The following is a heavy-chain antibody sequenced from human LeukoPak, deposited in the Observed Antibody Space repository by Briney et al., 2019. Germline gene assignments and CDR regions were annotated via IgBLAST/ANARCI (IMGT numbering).Heavy chain of an antibody. J-gene: IGHJ4*02. Sequence: ASVKVSCTASGYTFTAFYMHWVRQAPGQGPEWMGWINPDSGSTKYAQNFQGRVTMTRDRSISTVYMELSRLRSDDTAVYYCARVSDLVVVPAAFYFDSWGQGTLVTVSS. CDR2: INPDSGST. CDR3: ARVSDLVVVPAAFYFDS. D-gene: IGHD2-2*01. V-gene: IGHV1-2*02. CDR1: GYTFTAFY.